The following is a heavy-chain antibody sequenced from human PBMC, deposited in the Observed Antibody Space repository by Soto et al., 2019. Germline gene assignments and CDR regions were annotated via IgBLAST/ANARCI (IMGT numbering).Heavy chain of an antibody. CDR1: GFTFSNFA. CDR2: LSGSGTST. J-gene: IGHJ6*01. Sequence: EVQLLQSGGNLVQPGGSLRLSCGASGFTFSNFAMSWVRQAPGRGLEWVSGLSGSGTSTYYADSVRGRFTISRDNSNNTLYWQMNSLRADDTAVYYCARDLISGTTPRFWYYYAMDVW. V-gene: IGHV3-23*01. CDR3: ARDLISGTTPRFWYYYAMDV. D-gene: IGHD1-20*01.